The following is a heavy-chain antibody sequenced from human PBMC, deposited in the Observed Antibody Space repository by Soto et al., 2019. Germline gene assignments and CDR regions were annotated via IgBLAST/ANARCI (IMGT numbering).Heavy chain of an antibody. CDR2: IGTAGDT. CDR3: ARDHVVPTILFDS. Sequence: PGGSLRLSCAASGFTFSSYDMHRVRQATGKGLEWVSAIGTAGDTYYPGSVKGRFTISRDNAENSLYLQMNTLRAEDTAVYYCARDHVVPTILFDSWGQGTLVTVSS. J-gene: IGHJ4*02. V-gene: IGHV3-13*04. CDR1: GFTFSSYD. D-gene: IGHD5-12*01.